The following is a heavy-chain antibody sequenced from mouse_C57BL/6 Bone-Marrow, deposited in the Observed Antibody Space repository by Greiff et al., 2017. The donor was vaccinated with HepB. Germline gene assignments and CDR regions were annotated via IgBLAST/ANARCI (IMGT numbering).Heavy chain of an antibody. D-gene: IGHD2-4*01. CDR1: GYSITSGYY. V-gene: IGHV3-6*01. J-gene: IGHJ4*01. CDR2: ISYDGSN. Sequence: EVKLVESGPGLVKPSQSLSLTCSVTGYSITSGYYWNWIRQFPGNKLEWMGYISYDGSNNYNPSLKNRISITRDTSKNQFFLKLNSVTTEDTATYYCARTQLDYDYDLYYAMDYWGQGTSVTVSS. CDR3: ARTQLDYDYDLYYAMDY.